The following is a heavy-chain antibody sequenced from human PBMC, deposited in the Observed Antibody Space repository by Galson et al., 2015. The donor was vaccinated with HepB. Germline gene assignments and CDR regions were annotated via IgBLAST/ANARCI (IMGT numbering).Heavy chain of an antibody. CDR2: IWYDGSNK. Sequence: SLRLSCAASRFTFSTYGMHWVRQAPGKGLEWVAVIWYDGSNKYYADSVKGRFTVSRDNSRNTLFLQMNSLRAEDTAVYYCARGYRAWDAFDIWGQGTMVTVSS. D-gene: IGHD1-1*01. CDR1: RFTFSTYG. V-gene: IGHV3-33*01. J-gene: IGHJ3*02. CDR3: ARGYRAWDAFDI.